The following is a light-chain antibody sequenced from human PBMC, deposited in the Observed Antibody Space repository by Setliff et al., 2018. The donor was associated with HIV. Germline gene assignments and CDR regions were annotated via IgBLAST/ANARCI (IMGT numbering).Light chain of an antibody. J-gene: IGLJ1*01. V-gene: IGLV2-14*03. CDR3: NSYTSSDTYV. Sequence: QSVLTQPASVSGSPGQSITISCNGTSNDIGSYNYVSWYQQHPGKDPKLVIYDVAQRPSGGSSRFSGSKSGDTASLTISGLQTEDEADYYCNSYTSSDTYVFGTGTKVTV. CDR1: SNDIGSYNY. CDR2: DVA.